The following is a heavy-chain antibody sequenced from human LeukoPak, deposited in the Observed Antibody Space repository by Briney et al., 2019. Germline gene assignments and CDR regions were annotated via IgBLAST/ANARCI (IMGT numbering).Heavy chain of an antibody. CDR3: ARGSVKYYYGSGSYYNPYYFDY. J-gene: IGHJ4*02. V-gene: IGHV3-30-3*01. Sequence: GRSLRLSCAASGFTFSSYAMHWVRRAPGKGLEWVAVISYDGSNKYYADSVKGRFTISRDNSKNTLYLQMNSLRAEDTAVYYCARGSVKYYYGSGSYYNPYYFDYWGQGTLVTVSS. CDR1: GFTFSSYA. CDR2: ISYDGSNK. D-gene: IGHD3-10*01.